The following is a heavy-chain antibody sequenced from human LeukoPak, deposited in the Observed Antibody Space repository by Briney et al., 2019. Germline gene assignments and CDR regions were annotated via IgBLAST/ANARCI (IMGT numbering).Heavy chain of an antibody. J-gene: IGHJ2*01. Sequence: PSETLSLTCAVYGGSFSGYYWSWIRQPPGKGLEWIGEINHSGSTNYNPSLKSRVTISVDTSKNQFSLKLSSVTAADTAVYYCARRMHYYDSSGYYYLAYWYFDLWGRGTLVTVSS. CDR1: GGSFSGYY. CDR3: ARRMHYYDSSGYYYLAYWYFDL. D-gene: IGHD3-22*01. CDR2: INHSGST. V-gene: IGHV4-34*01.